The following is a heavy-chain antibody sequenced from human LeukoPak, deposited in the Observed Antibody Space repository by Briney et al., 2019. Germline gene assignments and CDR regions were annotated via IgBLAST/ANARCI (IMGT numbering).Heavy chain of an antibody. CDR3: ARAPRGYSYGSFDY. Sequence: SQTLSLTCAISGDSVSSNSAAWNWIRQSPSRGLEWLGRTYYRSKWYNDYAVSVKGRITINPDTSKNQFSLQLNSVPPEDTALYYCARAPRGYSYGSFDYWGQGTLVTVSS. V-gene: IGHV6-1*01. J-gene: IGHJ4*02. D-gene: IGHD5-18*01. CDR2: TYYRSKWYN. CDR1: GDSVSSNSAA.